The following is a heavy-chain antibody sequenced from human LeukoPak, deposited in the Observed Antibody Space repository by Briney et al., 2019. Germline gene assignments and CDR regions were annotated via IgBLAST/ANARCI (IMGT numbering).Heavy chain of an antibody. D-gene: IGHD6-13*01. Sequence: GGSLRLSCAASGFTFSSYSMNWVRQAPGKGLEWVSSISSSSSYIYYADSVKGRFTISRDNAKISLYLQMNNLRAEDTAVYYCARDNGQGSWDLDYWGQGTLVTVSS. V-gene: IGHV3-21*01. CDR1: GFTFSSYS. CDR2: ISSSSSYI. J-gene: IGHJ4*02. CDR3: ARDNGQGSWDLDY.